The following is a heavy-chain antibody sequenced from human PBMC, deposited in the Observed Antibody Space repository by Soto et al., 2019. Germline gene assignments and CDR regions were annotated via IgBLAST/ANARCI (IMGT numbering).Heavy chain of an antibody. D-gene: IGHD6-13*01. V-gene: IGHV3-30*04. Sequence: GGSLRLSCAASGFTFNNYAIHWVRQAPGKGLEWVAVISYDGRNKYYADSVKGRFTISRDNSKNTLYLQMNSLRAEDTAVYYCARDPYSSSWYPLYYYGMDVWGQGTTVTVSS. J-gene: IGHJ6*02. CDR1: GFTFNNYA. CDR3: ARDPYSSSWYPLYYYGMDV. CDR2: ISYDGRNK.